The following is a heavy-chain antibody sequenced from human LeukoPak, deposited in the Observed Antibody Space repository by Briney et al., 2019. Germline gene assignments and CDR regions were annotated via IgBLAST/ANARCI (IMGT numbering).Heavy chain of an antibody. V-gene: IGHV4-39*01. D-gene: IGHD3-3*01. CDR3: VRQDGYYDFWLKL. Sequence: PSETLSLTCSVSGDSIASTIYYWGWIRQPPGKGLEWIGRIFYSGRTYYNPSLKSRVTISVDTSKNQFSLKLSSVTAADTAVYYCVRQDGYYDFWLKLWGQGTMVTVSS. CDR1: GDSIASTIYY. CDR2: IFYSGRT. J-gene: IGHJ3*01.